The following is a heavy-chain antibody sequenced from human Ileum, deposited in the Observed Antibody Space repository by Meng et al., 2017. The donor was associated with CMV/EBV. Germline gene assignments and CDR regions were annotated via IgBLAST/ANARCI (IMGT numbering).Heavy chain of an antibody. Sequence: GSLRLSCTVSGGSTSSRSSYWGWIRQPPGKGLEWIGYIYYSGTTNYNPSLKSRVTISVDTSKNQFSLKLSSVTAADTAVYYCAREDSGWFDPWGQGTQVTVSS. V-gene: IGHV4-61*01. CDR3: AREDSGWFDP. CDR1: GGSTSSRSSY. D-gene: IGHD3-10*01. J-gene: IGHJ5*02. CDR2: IYYSGTT.